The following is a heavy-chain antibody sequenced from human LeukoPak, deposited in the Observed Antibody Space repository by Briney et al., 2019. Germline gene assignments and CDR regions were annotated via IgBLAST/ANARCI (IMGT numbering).Heavy chain of an antibody. V-gene: IGHV4-34*01. D-gene: IGHD4-11*01. CDR1: GGSFSGYY. CDR2: INHSGST. CDR3: ARGGVTVTGYYYGMDV. J-gene: IGHJ6*02. Sequence: SETLSLTCAVYGGSFSGYYWSWIRQPPGKGLEWIGEINHSGSTNYNPSLKSRVTISVDMSKNQFSLKLSSVTAADTAVYYCARGGVTVTGYYYGMDVWGQGTTVTVSS.